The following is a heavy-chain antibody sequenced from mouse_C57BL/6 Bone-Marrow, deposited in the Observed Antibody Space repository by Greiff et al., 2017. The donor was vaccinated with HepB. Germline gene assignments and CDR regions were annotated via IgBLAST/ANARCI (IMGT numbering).Heavy chain of an antibody. D-gene: IGHD1-1*01. CDR1: GYSITSGYY. CDR2: ISYDGSN. CDR3: ARAYGSSSYWYFDV. J-gene: IGHJ1*03. V-gene: IGHV3-6*01. Sequence: ESGPGLVKPSQSLSLTCSVTGYSITSGYYWNWIRQFPGNKLEWMGYISYDGSNNYNPSLKNRISITRDTSKNQFFLKLNSVTTEDTATYYCARAYGSSSYWYFDVWGTGTTVTVSS.